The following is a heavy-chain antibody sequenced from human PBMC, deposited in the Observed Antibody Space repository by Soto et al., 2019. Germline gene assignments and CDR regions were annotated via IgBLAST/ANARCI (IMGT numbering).Heavy chain of an antibody. Sequence: QVQLQESGPGLVKPSETLSLTCTVSGGSISSYYWSWIRQPPGKGLEWIGYIYYSGSTNYNPSLKSRVTISVDTSKNQFSLKLSSVTAADTAVYYCARGGYGDYGGEFDPWGQGTLVTVSS. CDR2: IYYSGST. V-gene: IGHV4-59*01. CDR1: GGSISSYY. CDR3: ARGGYGDYGGEFDP. D-gene: IGHD4-17*01. J-gene: IGHJ5*02.